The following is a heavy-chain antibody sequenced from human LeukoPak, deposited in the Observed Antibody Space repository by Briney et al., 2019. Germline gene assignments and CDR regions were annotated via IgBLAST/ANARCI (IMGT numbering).Heavy chain of an antibody. Sequence: GGSLRLSCAAYGFIFSSSSMAWVRQAPGKGLEWVSSINDGGGNTHYADSVKGRFTISRDNSKNTLFLQMNTLRTEDTAVYYCAKGVLGSILSNWFAPWGQGALVTVSS. V-gene: IGHV3-23*01. CDR2: INDGGGNT. D-gene: IGHD1-26*01. CDR1: GFIFSSSS. J-gene: IGHJ5*02. CDR3: AKGVLGSILSNWFAP.